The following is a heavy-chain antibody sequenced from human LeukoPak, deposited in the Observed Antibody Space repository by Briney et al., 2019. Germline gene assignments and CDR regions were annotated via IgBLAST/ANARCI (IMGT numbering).Heavy chain of an antibody. CDR1: GDSVSSNSAA. D-gene: IGHD6-13*01. J-gene: IGHJ5*02. V-gene: IGHV6-1*01. CDR3: ARDFSSSWHYNWFDP. Sequence: SQTLSLTCDISGDSVSSNSAAWNWITQSPSRGLEWLGGTYYRSKWYTDYEVSVKSRITINPHTSKNQFSMQLNSVTREDTAVYYCARDFSSSWHYNWFDPWGQGTLVTVSS. CDR2: TYYRSKWYT.